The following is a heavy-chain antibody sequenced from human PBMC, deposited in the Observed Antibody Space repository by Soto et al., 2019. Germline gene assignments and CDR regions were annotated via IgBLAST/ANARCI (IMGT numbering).Heavy chain of an antibody. CDR1: GASISSAFW. D-gene: IGHD2-15*01. Sequence: SETLSLTCAVSGASISSAFWWTWVRQAPGKGLEWIGEIYHVGSTKYNPSLKSRVTISVDKSNNQFSLELRSVTAADTAVYYCATLPPRIVVVVLPIPSWGQGTLVT. CDR2: IYHVGST. J-gene: IGHJ4*02. V-gene: IGHV4-4*02. CDR3: ATLPPRIVVVVLPIPS.